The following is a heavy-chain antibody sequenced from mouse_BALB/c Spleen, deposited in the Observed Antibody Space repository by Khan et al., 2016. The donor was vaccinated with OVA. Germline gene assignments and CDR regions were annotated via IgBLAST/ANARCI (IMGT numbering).Heavy chain of an antibody. Sequence: VQLKESGAELVRPGALVKLSCKASGFNIKDYYMHWVNQRPEQGLEWIGWIDPENGNSMYDPKFQGKASITADTSSNTAYLQLSSLTSEDTAVFYCGGRGYGNDWFAYWGQGTLVTVSA. V-gene: IGHV14-1*02. D-gene: IGHD2-1*01. CDR1: GFNIKDYY. J-gene: IGHJ3*01. CDR2: IDPENGNS. CDR3: GGRGYGNDWFAY.